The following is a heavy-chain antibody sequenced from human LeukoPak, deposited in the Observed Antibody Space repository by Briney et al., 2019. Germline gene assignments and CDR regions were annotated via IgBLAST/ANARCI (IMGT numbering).Heavy chain of an antibody. CDR1: GFTVSSNY. V-gene: IGHV3-66*01. Sequence: GGSLRLSCAASGFTVSSNYMSWVRQAPGKGLEWFSVIYSGGFTYYADSVKGRFTISRDNSKNTLYLQMNSLRAEDAAVYYRARGAEHGSGSYTNWFDPWGQGTLVTVSS. D-gene: IGHD3-10*01. CDR3: ARGAEHGSGSYTNWFDP. J-gene: IGHJ5*02. CDR2: IYSGGFT.